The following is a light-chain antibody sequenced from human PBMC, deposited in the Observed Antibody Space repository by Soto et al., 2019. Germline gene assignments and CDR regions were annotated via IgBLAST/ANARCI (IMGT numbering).Light chain of an antibody. Sequence: QSALTQPASVSGSPGQSITISCTGTSSDVGGYNYVSWYQQHPGKAPKLMIYEVSNRPSGVSNHFSGSKSDKAASLTISSHQAEDEADYYCSSYTSSSVVVFGGGTKLTVL. V-gene: IGLV2-14*01. CDR2: EVS. CDR3: SSYTSSSVVV. J-gene: IGLJ2*01. CDR1: SSDVGGYNY.